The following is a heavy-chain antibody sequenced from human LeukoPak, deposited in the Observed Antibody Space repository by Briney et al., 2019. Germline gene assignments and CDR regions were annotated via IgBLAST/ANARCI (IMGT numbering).Heavy chain of an antibody. CDR2: ISGSGGCT. D-gene: IGHD3-22*01. Sequence: PGGSLTLSCAVSGITLSNYGMSWVRQAPGKGLEWVAGISGSGGCTNYADSVKGRFTISRDNPKNTLFLQMNSLRAEDTAVYFCAKRGVVIRVILVGFHKEAYYFDSWGQGALVTVSS. CDR3: AKRGVVIRVILVGFHKEAYYFDS. V-gene: IGHV3-23*01. CDR1: GITLSNYG. J-gene: IGHJ4*02.